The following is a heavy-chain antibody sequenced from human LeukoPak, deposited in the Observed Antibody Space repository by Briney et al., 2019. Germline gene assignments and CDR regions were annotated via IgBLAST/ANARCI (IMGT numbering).Heavy chain of an antibody. D-gene: IGHD3-10*01. CDR2: INHSGST. CDR3: ARDNVYYYGSGVLYYFDY. J-gene: IGHJ4*02. Sequence: SETLSLTCAVYGGSFSGYYWSWIRQPPGKGLEWIGEINHSGSTNYNPSLKSRVTISVDTSKNQFSLRLSSVTAADTAVYYCARDNVYYYGSGVLYYFDYWGQGTLVTVSS. CDR1: GGSFSGYY. V-gene: IGHV4-34*01.